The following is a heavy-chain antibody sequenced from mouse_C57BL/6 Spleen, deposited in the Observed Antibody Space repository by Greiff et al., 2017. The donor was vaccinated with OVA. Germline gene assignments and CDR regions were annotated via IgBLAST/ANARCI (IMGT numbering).Heavy chain of an antibody. CDR3: ARNNWDWYFDG. J-gene: IGHJ1*03. Sequence: EVHLVESEGGLVQPGSSMKLSCTASGFTFSDYYMAWVRQVPEKGLEWVANINYDGSSTYYLDSLKSRFIISRDNAKNILYLQMSSLKSEDTATYYCARNNWDWYFDGWGTGTTVTVAS. CDR2: INYDGSST. V-gene: IGHV5-16*01. D-gene: IGHD4-1*01. CDR1: GFTFSDYY.